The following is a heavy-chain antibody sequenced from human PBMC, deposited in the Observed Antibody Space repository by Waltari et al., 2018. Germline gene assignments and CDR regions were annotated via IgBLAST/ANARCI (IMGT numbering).Heavy chain of an antibody. J-gene: IGHJ6*03. CDR3: ARRGGVRGVIGGYYYYYYMDV. D-gene: IGHD3-10*01. V-gene: IGHV4-34*01. Sequence: QVQLQQWGAGLLKPSETLSLTCAVYGGSFSGYYWSWIRQPPGKGLEWIGEINHGGSTHTNPPLQSLLTRSVDTSKNQCSRKLSSVTAADTAVYYCARRGGVRGVIGGYYYYYYMDVWGKGTTVTVSS. CDR2: INHGGST. CDR1: GGSFSGYY.